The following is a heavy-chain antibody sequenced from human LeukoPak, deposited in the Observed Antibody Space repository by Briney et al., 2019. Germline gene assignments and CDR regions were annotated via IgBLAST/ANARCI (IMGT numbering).Heavy chain of an antibody. CDR2: ISAYNGNT. D-gene: IGHD1-7*01. J-gene: IGHJ6*02. V-gene: IGHV1-18*01. Sequence: EASVKVSCKASGYTFTSYGISWVRQAPGQGLEWMGWISAYNGNTNYAQKLQGRVTMTTDTSTSTAYMELRSLRSDDTAVYYCARDAGWQLELRNYGMDVWGQGTTVTVSS. CDR3: ARDAGWQLELRNYGMDV. CDR1: GYTFTSYG.